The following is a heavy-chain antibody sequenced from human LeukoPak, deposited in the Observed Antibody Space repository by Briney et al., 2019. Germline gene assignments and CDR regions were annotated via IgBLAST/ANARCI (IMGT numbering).Heavy chain of an antibody. D-gene: IGHD1-26*01. J-gene: IGHJ6*03. CDR3: ARDGGGDRYSGSYYYYYYYMDV. V-gene: IGHV1-46*01. Sequence: ASVTVSCKASGYTFTSYYMHWVRQAPGQGLEWMGIINPSGGSTSYAQKFQGRVTMTRDTSTSTVYMELSSLRSEDTAVYYCARDGGGDRYSGSYYYYYYYMDVWGKGTTVTVSS. CDR2: INPSGGST. CDR1: GYTFTSYY.